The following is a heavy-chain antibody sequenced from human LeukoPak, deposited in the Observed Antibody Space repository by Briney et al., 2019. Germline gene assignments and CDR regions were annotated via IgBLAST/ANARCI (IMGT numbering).Heavy chain of an antibody. J-gene: IGHJ2*01. CDR2: ISWNSGTV. V-gene: IGHV3-9*03. D-gene: IGHD2-2*01. CDR3: AKASADWYFDL. CDR1: GFYFNDYA. Sequence: PGRSLRLSCAASGFYFNDYAMHWVRQAPGKGLEWVSGISWNSGTVAYADSVKGRFTISRDNSKKSLYLQMNSLRAEDMALYYCAKASADWYFDLWGRGTLVTVSS.